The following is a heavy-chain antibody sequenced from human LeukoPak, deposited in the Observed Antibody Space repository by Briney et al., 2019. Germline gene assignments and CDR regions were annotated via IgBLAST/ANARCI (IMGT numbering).Heavy chain of an antibody. D-gene: IGHD3-10*01. CDR2: IIPIFGTA. CDR1: GGTFSSYA. J-gene: IGHJ6*03. V-gene: IGHV1-69*13. Sequence: SVKVSCKASGGTFSSYAISWVRQAPGQGLEWMGGIIPIFGTANYAQKFQGRVTITADESTSTAYMELSSLRSEDTAVYYCARADGSEYYMDVWGKGTTVTISS. CDR3: ARADGSEYYMDV.